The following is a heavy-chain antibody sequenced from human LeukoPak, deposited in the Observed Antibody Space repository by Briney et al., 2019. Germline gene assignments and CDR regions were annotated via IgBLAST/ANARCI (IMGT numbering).Heavy chain of an antibody. CDR2: KHRGGST. J-gene: IGHJ3*02. D-gene: IGHD1-1*01. Sequence: SDTLSLTCTVSGGYISGSDNYWAWIRQPPGKGLEWIGSKHRGGSTYYNPSLESRVTISIDTSMNQFSLRLSSVTAADTTDTAVYYCARSWNFGRAVEAFDIWGQGIMVTVSS. CDR1: GGYISGSDNY. V-gene: IGHV4-39*07. CDR3: ARSWNFGRAVEAFDI.